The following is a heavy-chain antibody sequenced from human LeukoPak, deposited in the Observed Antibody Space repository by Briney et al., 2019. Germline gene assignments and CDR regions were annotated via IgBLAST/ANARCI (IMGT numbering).Heavy chain of an antibody. Sequence: SETLSLTCTVSGGSISSSSYYWGWIRQPPGKGLEWIGYIYYSGSTNYNPSLKSRVTISVDTSKNQFSLKLSSVTAADTAVYYCARDSGGGYSYGPDDWYFDLWGRGTLVTVSS. CDR2: IYYSGST. CDR1: GGSISSSSYY. J-gene: IGHJ2*01. CDR3: ARDSGGGYSYGPDDWYFDL. D-gene: IGHD5-18*01. V-gene: IGHV4-61*01.